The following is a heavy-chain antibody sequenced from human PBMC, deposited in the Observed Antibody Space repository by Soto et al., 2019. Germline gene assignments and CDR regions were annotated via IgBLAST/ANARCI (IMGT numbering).Heavy chain of an antibody. CDR3: ARDKYRSSWFGMDV. V-gene: IGHV3-48*02. J-gene: IGHJ6*02. CDR2: ISSSSSTI. Sequence: GGSLRLSCAASGFTFSSYSMNWVRQAPGKGLEWVSYISSSSSTIYYADSVKGRFTISRDNAKNSLYLQMNSLRDEDTAVYYCARDKYRSSWFGMDVWGQGTTVTVSS. CDR1: GFTFSSYS. D-gene: IGHD6-13*01.